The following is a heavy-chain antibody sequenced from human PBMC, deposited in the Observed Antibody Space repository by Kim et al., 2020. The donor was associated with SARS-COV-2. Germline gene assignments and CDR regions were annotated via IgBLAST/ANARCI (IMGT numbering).Heavy chain of an antibody. Sequence: GGSLRLSCAASGFTFSRYEMNWVRQAPGKGLEWIAYISNSGSPTYYADSAKGRFTISRDNAQNSVYFQMNSLRDEDTAVYYCARDPRYGGSYPDYWGRGTLVTVSS. V-gene: IGHV3-48*03. CDR1: GFTFSRYE. CDR3: ARDPRYGGSYPDY. D-gene: IGHD1-26*01. J-gene: IGHJ4*02. CDR2: ISNSGSPT.